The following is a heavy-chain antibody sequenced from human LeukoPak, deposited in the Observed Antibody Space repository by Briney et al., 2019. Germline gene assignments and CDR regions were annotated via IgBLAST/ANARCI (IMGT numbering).Heavy chain of an antibody. D-gene: IGHD2-21*01. CDR3: VRDCEPRCFAEPPGF. V-gene: IGHV3-7*01. Sequence: GGALRLFCAASGFTFSAYWMSWVRQAPGKGGEGGARINQGGSEKYYVDSVKGGFTISRDNAKDSISLQINSLRVEDSAAYYCVRDCEPRCFAEPPGFWGQGTLVTVSS. CDR1: GFTFSAYW. J-gene: IGHJ4*02. CDR2: INQGGSEK.